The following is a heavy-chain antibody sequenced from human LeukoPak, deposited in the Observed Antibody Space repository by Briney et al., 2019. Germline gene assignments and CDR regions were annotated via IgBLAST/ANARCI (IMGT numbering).Heavy chain of an antibody. CDR1: GFTFSSYG. Sequence: GGSLRLSCAASGFTFSSYGMSWVRQAPGKGLEWVSAISGSGGSTYYADSVKGRFTISRDNSKNTLYLQMNSLRAEDTAVYYCAKSEIPYYYYMDVWGKGTTVTISS. J-gene: IGHJ6*03. D-gene: IGHD1-14*01. CDR2: ISGSGGST. V-gene: IGHV3-23*01. CDR3: AKSEIPYYYYMDV.